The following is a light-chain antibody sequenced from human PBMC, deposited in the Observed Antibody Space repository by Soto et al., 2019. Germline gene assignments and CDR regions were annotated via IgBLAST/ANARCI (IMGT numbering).Light chain of an antibody. CDR1: SSNIGAGYD. CDR3: QSYDSSLSGYF. CDR2: NNI. V-gene: IGLV1-40*01. Sequence: QSVLTQPPSVSGAPGQRVTISCTGSSSNIGAGYDVHWYQQLPGTAPKLLIYNNINRPSGVPGRFSGSNSATSVSLAITGLQAEDEADYYCQSYDSSLSGYFFGTGTKVTVL. J-gene: IGLJ1*01.